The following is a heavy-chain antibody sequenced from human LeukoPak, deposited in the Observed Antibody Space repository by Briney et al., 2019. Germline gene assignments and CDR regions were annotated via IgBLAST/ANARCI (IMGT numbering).Heavy chain of an antibody. Sequence: SVKASCKASGGTFSSYAISWVRQAPGQGLEWMGRIIPIFGTANYAQKFQGRVTITTDESTSTAYMELSSLRSEDTAVYYCARGYHAISSGHWDYYYYYMDVWGKGTTVTVSS. V-gene: IGHV1-69*05. D-gene: IGHD3-22*01. CDR3: ARGYHAISSGHWDYYYYYMDV. CDR1: GGTFSSYA. CDR2: IIPIFGTA. J-gene: IGHJ6*03.